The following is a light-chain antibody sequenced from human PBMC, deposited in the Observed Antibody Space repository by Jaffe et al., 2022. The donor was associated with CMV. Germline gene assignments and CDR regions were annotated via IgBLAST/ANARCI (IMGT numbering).Light chain of an antibody. J-gene: IGLJ2*01. V-gene: IGLV2-14*03. CDR2: DVT. Sequence: QSALTQPASVSGSPGQPITISCTGTSSDVGGYNYVSWYQQHPGKAPKLMIYDVTNRPSGVSNRFSGSKSGNTASLTISGLQAEDEGDYYCSSYTSGSTLVVIGGGTKLTVL. CDR3: SSYTSGSTLVV. CDR1: SSDVGGYNY.